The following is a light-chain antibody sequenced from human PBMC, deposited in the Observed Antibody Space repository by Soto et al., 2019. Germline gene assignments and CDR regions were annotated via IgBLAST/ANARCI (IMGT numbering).Light chain of an antibody. CDR2: EAS. CDR1: QSVGNN. J-gene: IGKJ5*01. CDR3: QQYSHLIT. V-gene: IGKV3-11*01. Sequence: EIVLTQSPATLSLSPGERATLSCRASQSVGNNLAWSKQKPGQAPGILIYEASTRATGIQSRFSGSGSGTDFTLTISSLKPEEIATDDCQQYSHLITFGQGTRLEI.